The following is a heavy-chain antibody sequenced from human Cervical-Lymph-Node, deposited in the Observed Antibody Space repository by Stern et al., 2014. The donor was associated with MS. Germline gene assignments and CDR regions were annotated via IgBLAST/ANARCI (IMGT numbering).Heavy chain of an antibody. CDR1: GYTFTSYW. Sequence: LQLQESGPEVKRPGESLKISCQASGYTFTSYWIGWVRQMPGKGLEWIAIIFPGGSDIRYSPSFQGQVTISADKSSSTAYLQWNNLKASDTAIYYCARQRYFDYWGQGTLVTVSS. V-gene: IGHV5-51*01. CDR2: IFPGGSDI. J-gene: IGHJ4*02. CDR3: ARQRYFDY.